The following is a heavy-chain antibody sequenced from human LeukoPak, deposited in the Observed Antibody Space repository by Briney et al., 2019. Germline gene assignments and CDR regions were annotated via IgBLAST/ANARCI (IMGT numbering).Heavy chain of an antibody. D-gene: IGHD3/OR15-3a*01. Sequence: GGSLRLSCAASGFTFSSYAMHWVRQAPGKGLEYVSAISSNGGSTYYANSVKGRFTISRDNSKNTLYLQMGSLRAEDMAVYYCARSVLWDSLFDYWGQGTLVTVSS. CDR3: ARSVLWDSLFDY. CDR1: GFTFSSYA. J-gene: IGHJ4*02. CDR2: ISSNGGST. V-gene: IGHV3-64*01.